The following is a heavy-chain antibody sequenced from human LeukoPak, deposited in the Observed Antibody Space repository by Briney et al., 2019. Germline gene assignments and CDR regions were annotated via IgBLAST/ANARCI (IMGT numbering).Heavy chain of an antibody. CDR3: ARPRDDFWSGYYWADAFDI. CDR2: IYPGDPDT. V-gene: IGHV5-51*01. D-gene: IGHD3-3*01. J-gene: IGHJ3*02. CDR1: GYSFTYYW. Sequence: GESLKISCKGSGYSFTYYWIGWVREMPGEGLELVWFIYPGDPDTQHTQSFEGQLTISVDKSISTSYLQWSSLKASDTAIYYCARPRDDFWSGYYWADAFDIWGQGTMVTVSS.